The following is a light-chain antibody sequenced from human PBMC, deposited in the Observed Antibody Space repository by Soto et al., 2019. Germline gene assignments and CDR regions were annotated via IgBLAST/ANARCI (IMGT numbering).Light chain of an antibody. CDR2: DNN. Sequence: QSVLTQPPSVSAAPGQKVTISCSGSSSNIGNNYLSWYQQLPGTAPKLLVYDNNKRPSGIPDRFSGSKSGTSATLGITGLQTGDEADYYYGTWDSSLSAVVFGGGTKLTVL. V-gene: IGLV1-51*01. CDR3: GTWDSSLSAVV. CDR1: SSNIGNNY. J-gene: IGLJ2*01.